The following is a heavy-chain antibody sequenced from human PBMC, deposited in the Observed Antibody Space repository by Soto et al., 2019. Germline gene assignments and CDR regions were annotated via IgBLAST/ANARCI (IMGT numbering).Heavy chain of an antibody. D-gene: IGHD3-10*01. CDR1: GYTFTSYG. J-gene: IGHJ3*02. CDR2: ISAYNGNT. V-gene: IGHV1-18*01. CDR3: ARDGPMDRAFDI. Sequence: ASVKVSCKASGYTFTSYGIGWVRQAPGQGLEWMGWISAYNGNTSYAQKLQGRVTMTTDTSTSTAYMELRSLRSDDTAVYYCARDGPMDRAFDIWGQGTMVTVSS.